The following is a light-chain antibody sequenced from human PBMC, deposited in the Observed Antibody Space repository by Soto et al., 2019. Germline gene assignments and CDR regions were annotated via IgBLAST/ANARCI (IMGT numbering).Light chain of an antibody. V-gene: IGLV3-21*02. CDR3: QVWDSSSDPLYV. CDR1: NIGSKS. J-gene: IGLJ1*01. Sequence: SYELTQPPSVSVAPGQTARITCGGNNIGSKSVHWYQQKPGQAPVLVVYDDSDRPSGIPERFSGSNSGNTATLTISRVEAXXXXDYYCQVWDSSSDPLYVFGTGTKLTVL. CDR2: DDS.